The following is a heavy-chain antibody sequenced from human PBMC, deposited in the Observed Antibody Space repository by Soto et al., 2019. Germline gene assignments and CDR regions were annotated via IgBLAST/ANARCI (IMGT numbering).Heavy chain of an antibody. D-gene: IGHD2-15*01. CDR2: IYSGGST. CDR1: GFTVSSNY. J-gene: IGHJ6*02. Sequence: VGSLRLSCAASGFTVSSNYMSWVRQAPGKGLEWVSVIYSGGSTYYADSVKGRFTISRDNSKNTLYLQMNSLRAEDTAVYYCARDRCSGGSCYVSALYGMDVWGQGTTVTVSS. V-gene: IGHV3-53*01. CDR3: ARDRCSGGSCYVSALYGMDV.